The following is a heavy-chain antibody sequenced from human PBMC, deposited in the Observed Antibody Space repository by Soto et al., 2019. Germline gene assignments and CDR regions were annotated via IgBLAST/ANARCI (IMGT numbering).Heavy chain of an antibody. J-gene: IGHJ3*02. D-gene: IGHD5-18*01. V-gene: IGHV4-34*01. Sequence: QVQLQQWGAGLLKPSETLSLTCAVYGGSFSGYYWSWIRQPPGKGLEWIGEINDSRNTNYNPSLESRVTISLDTSKKQSSLKMNYVTAAATAVYYCARVRWTAVEAFEIWGQGTMVSVSS. CDR2: INDSRNT. CDR1: GGSFSGYY. CDR3: ARVRWTAVEAFEI.